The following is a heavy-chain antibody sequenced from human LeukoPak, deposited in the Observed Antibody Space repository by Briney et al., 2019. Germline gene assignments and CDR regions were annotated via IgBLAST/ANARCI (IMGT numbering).Heavy chain of an antibody. V-gene: IGHV3-23*01. D-gene: IGHD6-6*01. CDR2: FSGSFSST. CDR3: AKGGTVIARLIAAD. CDR1: GFTFSTYS. Sequence: GSLRLSCAASGFTFSTYSITWVRQAPGKGLEGVSSFSGSFSSTYYADSVKGRFTISRDNSENTLYLQMNSLRAEDTAVYYCAKGGTVIARLIAADWGQGTLVTVSS. J-gene: IGHJ4*02.